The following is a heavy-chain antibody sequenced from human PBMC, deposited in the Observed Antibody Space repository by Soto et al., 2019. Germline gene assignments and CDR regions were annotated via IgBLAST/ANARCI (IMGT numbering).Heavy chain of an antibody. Sequence: PSETLSLTCTVSGYSISSGSYWAWIRQPPGKGPEWIASIYYSGSTYYNPSLKSRVTISVDTSKNQFSLKLSSVTAADTAVYYCARQYYDILTGYSPHYYYGMDVWGQGTTVTVSS. CDR1: GYSISSGSY. V-gene: IGHV4-38-2*02. D-gene: IGHD3-9*01. J-gene: IGHJ6*02. CDR2: IYYSGST. CDR3: ARQYYDILTGYSPHYYYGMDV.